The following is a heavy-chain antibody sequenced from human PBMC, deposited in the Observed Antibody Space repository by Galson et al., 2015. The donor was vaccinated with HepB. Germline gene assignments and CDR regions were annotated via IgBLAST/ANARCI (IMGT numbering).Heavy chain of an antibody. J-gene: IGHJ6*02. CDR2: IIPIFGIA. CDR1: GGTFSSYA. V-gene: IGHV1-69*13. D-gene: IGHD2-2*02. Sequence: SVKVSCKASGGTFSSYAISWVRQAPGQGLEWMGGIIPIFGIANYAQKFQGRVTITADESTSTAYMELSSLRSEDTAVYYCARDPVPAAILDYYYYGMDVWGQGTTVTVSS. CDR3: ARDPVPAAILDYYYYGMDV.